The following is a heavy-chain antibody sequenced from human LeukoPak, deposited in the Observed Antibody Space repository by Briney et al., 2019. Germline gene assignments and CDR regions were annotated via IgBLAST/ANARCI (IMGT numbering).Heavy chain of an antibody. Sequence: PGGSLRLSCAASGFTFSNYAMSWVRQAPGKGLEWVSAISGSGGSTYYADSVKGRFTIYRDNSKNTLYLQMNSLRAEDTAVYYCAKCYYDSSGYYFGAFDIWGQGTMVTVSS. V-gene: IGHV3-23*01. CDR1: GFTFSNYA. CDR2: ISGSGGST. D-gene: IGHD3-22*01. J-gene: IGHJ3*02. CDR3: AKCYYDSSGYYFGAFDI.